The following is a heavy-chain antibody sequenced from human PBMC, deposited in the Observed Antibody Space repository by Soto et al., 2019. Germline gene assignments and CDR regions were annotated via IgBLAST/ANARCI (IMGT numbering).Heavy chain of an antibody. V-gene: IGHV3-23*01. J-gene: IGHJ4*02. CDR1: GFTFSSYA. Sequence: PGGSLRLSCAASGFTFSSYAMSWVRQAPGKGLEWVSTISGGGTSTYYADSVKGRFTISRDNSKNTLYLQMNSLRAEDTAVYYCAPLGADGGTEIDYWGQGTLVTVS. CDR2: ISGGGTST. CDR3: APLGADGGTEIDY. D-gene: IGHD3-10*01.